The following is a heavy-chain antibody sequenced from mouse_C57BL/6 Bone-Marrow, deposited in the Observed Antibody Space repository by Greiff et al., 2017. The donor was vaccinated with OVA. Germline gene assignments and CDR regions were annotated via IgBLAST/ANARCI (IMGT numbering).Heavy chain of an antibody. J-gene: IGHJ4*01. V-gene: IGHV5-9-1*02. D-gene: IGHD2-1*01. CDR1: GFTFSSYA. CDR2: ISSGGDYI. CDR3: TRLLDAMDY. Sequence: EVMLVESGEGLVKPGGSLKLSCAASGFTFSSYAMSWFRQTPEQRLEWVAYISSGGDYIYYADTVKVRFTISRDNARNTLYRQMSSLKSEDTAMYYCTRLLDAMDYWGQGNSVTVSS.